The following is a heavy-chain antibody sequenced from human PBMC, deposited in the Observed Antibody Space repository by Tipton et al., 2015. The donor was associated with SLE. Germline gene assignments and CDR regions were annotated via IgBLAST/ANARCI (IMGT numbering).Heavy chain of an antibody. V-gene: IGHV4-34*01. D-gene: IGHD6-13*01. CDR2: VDPSGST. Sequence: TLSLTCAVYGESFSGYYWTWIRQPPGKGLEWIGEVDPSGSTYYNPSLKSRVTISVDTSKNQFSLKLSSVTAADTAVYYCARILAAAGTGGYWGQGTLVTVSS. CDR3: ARILAAAGTGGY. J-gene: IGHJ4*02. CDR1: GESFSGYY.